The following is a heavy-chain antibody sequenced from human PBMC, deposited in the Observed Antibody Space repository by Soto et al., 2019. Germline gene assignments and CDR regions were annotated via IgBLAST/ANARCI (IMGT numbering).Heavy chain of an antibody. CDR1: GFTFSSYS. CDR3: ARDPPGGGYDFWSGYFSAPGYYGMDV. CDR2: ISSSSSYI. Sequence: PGGSLRLSCAASGFTFSSYSMNWVRQAPGKGLEWVSSISSSSSYIYYADSVKGRFTISRDNAKNSLYLQMNSLRAEDTAVYYCARDPPGGGYDFWSGYFSAPGYYGMDVWGQGTTVTVSS. V-gene: IGHV3-21*01. D-gene: IGHD3-3*01. J-gene: IGHJ6*02.